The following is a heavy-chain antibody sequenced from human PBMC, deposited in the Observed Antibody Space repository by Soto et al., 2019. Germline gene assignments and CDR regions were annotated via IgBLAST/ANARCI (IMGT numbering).Heavy chain of an antibody. D-gene: IGHD3-3*01. J-gene: IGHJ1*01. Sequence: HGESLKISCQGSGYNFTTYWISWVRQLPGRGLEWMGRIDPSDSYTNYSPSFQGHITISVDRSISTAYLHWSSLKASDTAIYFCASRIVGGYYPGFWGQGTLVAVSS. V-gene: IGHV5-10-1*01. CDR3: ASRIVGGYYPGF. CDR1: GYNFTTYW. CDR2: IDPSDSYT.